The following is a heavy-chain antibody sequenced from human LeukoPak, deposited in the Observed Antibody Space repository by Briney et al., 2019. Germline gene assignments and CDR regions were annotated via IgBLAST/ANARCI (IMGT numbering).Heavy chain of an antibody. CDR2: IIPIFGTA. CDR3: ARLGSGSFNYYYYGMDV. J-gene: IGHJ6*04. D-gene: IGHD3-10*01. CDR1: GGTFSSYA. V-gene: IGHV1-69*06. Sequence: GSSVKVSCKASGGTFSSYAISWVRQAPGQGLEWMGGIIPIFGTANYAQKFQGRVTITADKSTSTAYMELSSLRPEDTAVYYCARLGSGSFNYYYYGMDVWGKGTTVTVSS.